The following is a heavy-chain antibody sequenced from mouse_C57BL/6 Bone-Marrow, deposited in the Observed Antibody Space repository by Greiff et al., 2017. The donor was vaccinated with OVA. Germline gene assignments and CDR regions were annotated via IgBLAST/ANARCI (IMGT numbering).Heavy chain of an antibody. Sequence: QVQLKQSGAELMKPGASVKLSCKATGYTFTGYWIEWVKQRPGHGLEWIGEILPGSGSTNYNEKFKGKATFTADTSSNTAYMQLSSLTTDNSAIYYWARWGYYDYPWFAYWGQGTLVTVSA. CDR3: ARWGYYDYPWFAY. CDR2: ILPGSGST. J-gene: IGHJ3*01. V-gene: IGHV1-9*01. D-gene: IGHD2-4*01. CDR1: GYTFTGYW.